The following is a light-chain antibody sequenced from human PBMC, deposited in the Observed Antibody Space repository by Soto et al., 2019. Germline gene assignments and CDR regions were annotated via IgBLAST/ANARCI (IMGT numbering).Light chain of an antibody. Sequence: DIQMTQSPSSLSASVGDRVSITCRASQSISTYLSWYQQKPGKAPKALIYATSTLQSGVPSRFSGSGSGIDFTLTISALQPDDFAIYYCQQSYSSPRTFGQGTKVDIK. CDR1: QSISTY. V-gene: IGKV1-39*01. CDR3: QQSYSSPRT. J-gene: IGKJ1*01. CDR2: ATS.